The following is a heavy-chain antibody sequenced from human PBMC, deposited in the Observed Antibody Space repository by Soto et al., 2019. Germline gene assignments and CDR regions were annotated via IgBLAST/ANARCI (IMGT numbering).Heavy chain of an antibody. Sequence: GGSLSLSCAASGFTFSSYAMSWVSQAPGKGLEWVSAISGSGGSTYYADSVKGRFTISRDNSKNTLYLQMNSLRAEDTAVYYCAKDTGRSGYYDYFDYWGQGTLATVSS. V-gene: IGHV3-23*01. D-gene: IGHD3-3*01. J-gene: IGHJ4*02. CDR3: AKDTGRSGYYDYFDY. CDR1: GFTFSSYA. CDR2: ISGSGGST.